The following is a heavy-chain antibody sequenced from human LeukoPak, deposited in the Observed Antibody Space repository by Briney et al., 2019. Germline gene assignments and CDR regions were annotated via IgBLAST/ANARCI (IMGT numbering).Heavy chain of an antibody. Sequence: PSETLSLTCTVSGGSISSYYWSWIRQPPGKGLEWIGYIYYSGSTNYNPSLKSRVTISVDTSKNQFSLKLNSVTAADTAVYYCARGSYCSGGSCNWGENNNWFDPWGQGTLVTVSS. D-gene: IGHD2-15*01. CDR2: IYYSGST. CDR3: ARGSYCSGGSCNWGENNNWFDP. V-gene: IGHV4-59*12. CDR1: GGSISSYY. J-gene: IGHJ5*02.